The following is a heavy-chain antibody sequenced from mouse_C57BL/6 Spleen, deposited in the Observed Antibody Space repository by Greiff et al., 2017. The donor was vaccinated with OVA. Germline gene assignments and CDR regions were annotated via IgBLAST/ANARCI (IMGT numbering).Heavy chain of an antibody. V-gene: IGHV1-18*01. CDR2: INPNNGGT. J-gene: IGHJ1*03. CDR3: ARPITTVVERYWYFDV. Sequence: VQLQQSGPELVKPGASVKIPCKASGYTFTDYNMDWVKQSHGKSLEWIGDINPNNGGTIYNQKFKGKATLTVDKSSSTAYMELRSLTSEDTAVYYCARPITTVVERYWYFDVWGTGTTVTVSS. CDR1: GYTFTDYN. D-gene: IGHD1-1*01.